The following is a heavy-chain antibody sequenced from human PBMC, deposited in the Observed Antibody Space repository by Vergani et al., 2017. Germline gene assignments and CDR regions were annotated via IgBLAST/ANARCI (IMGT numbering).Heavy chain of an antibody. V-gene: IGHV5-10-1*01. CDR1: GYSFTSYW. Sequence: EVQLVQSGAEVKKPGESLRISCKGSGYSFTSYWISWVRQMPGKGLEWMGRIDPSDSYTNYSPSFQGHVTISADKSISPAYLQWSSLKASDTAMYYCARTPITIFGVVGDYYGMDVWGQGTTVTVSS. CDR2: IDPSDSYT. D-gene: IGHD3-3*01. CDR3: ARTPITIFGVVGDYYGMDV. J-gene: IGHJ6*02.